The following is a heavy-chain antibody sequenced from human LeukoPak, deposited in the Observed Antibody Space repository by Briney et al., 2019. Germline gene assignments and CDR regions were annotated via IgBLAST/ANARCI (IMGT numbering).Heavy chain of an antibody. J-gene: IGHJ3*02. Sequence: SETLSLTCTVSGGSISSGSYYWSWIRQPAGKGLEWIGRIYTSGSTNYNPSLKSRVTISVDTSKNQFSLKLSSVTAADTAVYYCATTDDYGDYVRAFDIWGQGTMVTVSS. CDR3: ATTDDYGDYVRAFDI. CDR2: IYTSGST. D-gene: IGHD4-17*01. V-gene: IGHV4-61*02. CDR1: GGSISSGSYY.